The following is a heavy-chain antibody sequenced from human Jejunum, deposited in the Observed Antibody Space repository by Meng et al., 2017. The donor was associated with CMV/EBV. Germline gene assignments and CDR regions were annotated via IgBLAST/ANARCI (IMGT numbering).Heavy chain of an antibody. CDR3: ARDLTNKWFYY. V-gene: IGHV4-39*07. J-gene: IGHJ4*02. Sequence: QLQELGPGLGKPAEALALPCTASGDPISSGSHSWAWFRQPPVKRLEWIGSMYFSGIADYNPSLKSRVTISLHATQKQFSLRLTSVTAADSAVYFCARDLTNKWFYYWGQGTLVTVSS. D-gene: IGHD1-26*01. CDR2: MYFSGIA. CDR1: GDPISSGSHS.